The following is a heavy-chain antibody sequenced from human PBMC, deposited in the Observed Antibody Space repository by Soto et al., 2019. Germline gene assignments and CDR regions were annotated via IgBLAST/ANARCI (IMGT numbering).Heavy chain of an antibody. CDR1: GYSFTSYW. J-gene: IGHJ6*02. CDR2: IYPGDSDT. V-gene: IGHV5-51*01. D-gene: IGHD3-22*01. Sequence: PGESLKISCNGSGYSFTSYWIGWVRQMPGKGLEWMGIIYPGDSDTRYSPSFQGQVTISADKSISTAYLQWSSLKASDTAMYYCARRLRGITMIVDGMDVWGQGTTVTVSS. CDR3: ARRLRGITMIVDGMDV.